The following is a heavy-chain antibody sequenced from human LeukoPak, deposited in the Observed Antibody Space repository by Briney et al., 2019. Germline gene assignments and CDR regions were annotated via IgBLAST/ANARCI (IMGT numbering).Heavy chain of an antibody. J-gene: IGHJ5*02. CDR3: ARRATMIKTNWFDP. V-gene: IGHV4-4*07. Sequence: PSETLSLTCAVSGVSISSYYWSWLRQPAGKGLEWVVRIYAGGSTNYNPSLKSRVTTSVDTSTNQFSQKLSSVTAADTAVYYCARRATMIKTNWFDPWGQGTLVTVSS. CDR2: IYAGGST. D-gene: IGHD3-22*01. CDR1: GVSISSYY.